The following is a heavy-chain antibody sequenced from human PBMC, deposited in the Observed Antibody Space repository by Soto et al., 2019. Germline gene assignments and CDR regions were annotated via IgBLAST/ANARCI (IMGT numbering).Heavy chain of an antibody. CDR2: IKSKANNYAT. CDR3: TREVGGTVDS. Sequence: GXSLRLSCAASGFTFSSYWMHWVRQASGKGLEWVGRIKSKANNYATGYGASVKGRFTISRDDSKNTAYLQMNNLKTEDTAVYYCTREVGGTVDSWGQGTQVTVSS. D-gene: IGHD1-26*01. J-gene: IGHJ4*02. CDR1: GFTFSSYW. V-gene: IGHV3-73*01.